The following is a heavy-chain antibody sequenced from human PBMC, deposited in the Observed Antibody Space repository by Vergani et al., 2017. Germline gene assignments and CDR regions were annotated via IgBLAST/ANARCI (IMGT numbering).Heavy chain of an antibody. V-gene: IGHV3-9*03. CDR2: ISWNSGST. J-gene: IGHJ4*02. CDR3: AKDMGGYDYGPLDY. CDR1: GFTFDDYA. Sequence: EVQLVESGGGLVQPGRSLRLSCAASGFTFDDYAMHWVRQAPGKGLEWVSGISWNSGSTGYADSAKGRFTISRDNAKNSLYLQMNSLRAEDMALYYCAKDMGGYDYGPLDYWGQGTLVTVSS. D-gene: IGHD5-12*01.